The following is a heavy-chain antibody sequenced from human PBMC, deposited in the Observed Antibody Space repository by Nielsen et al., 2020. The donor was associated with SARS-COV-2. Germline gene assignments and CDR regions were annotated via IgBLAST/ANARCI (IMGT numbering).Heavy chain of an antibody. CDR1: GYTFTSYD. V-gene: IGHV1-2*06. Sequence: ASVKVSCKASGYTFTSYDINWVRQATGQGLEWMGRINPNSGGTNYAQKFQGRVTMTRDTSISTAYMELSRLRSDDTAVYYCARQQYSSGWSSFDYWGQGTLVTVSS. J-gene: IGHJ4*02. CDR3: ARQQYSSGWSSFDY. D-gene: IGHD6-19*01. CDR2: INPNSGGT.